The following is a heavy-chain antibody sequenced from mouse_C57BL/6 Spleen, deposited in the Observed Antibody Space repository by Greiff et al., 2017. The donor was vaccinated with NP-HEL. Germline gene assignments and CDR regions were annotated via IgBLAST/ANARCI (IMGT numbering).Heavy chain of an antibody. CDR3: ARRGYSNYFYAMDY. V-gene: IGHV1-80*01. J-gene: IGHJ4*01. Sequence: VQLQQSGAELVKPGASVKISCKASGYAFSSYWMNWVKQRPGKGLEWIGQIYPGDGDTNYNGKFKGKATLTADKSSSTAYMQLSSLTSEDSAVYFCARRGYSNYFYAMDYWGQGTSVTVSS. D-gene: IGHD2-5*01. CDR2: IYPGDGDT. CDR1: GYAFSSYW.